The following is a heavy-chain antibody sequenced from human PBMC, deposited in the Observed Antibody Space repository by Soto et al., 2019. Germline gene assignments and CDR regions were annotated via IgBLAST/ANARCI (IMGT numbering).Heavy chain of an antibody. CDR2: ISSPSTI. Sequence: EVQLVESGGGLVQPGGSLRLSCTASGFAFGSYSMNWVRPAPGKGLEWISYISSPSTISYADSVKGRFTISRDNAENSLYLQMNSLRDEDTAVYYCVRDHKCAFDSWGQGTLVTVSS. CDR1: GFAFGSYS. V-gene: IGHV3-48*02. J-gene: IGHJ4*02. CDR3: VRDHKCAFDS.